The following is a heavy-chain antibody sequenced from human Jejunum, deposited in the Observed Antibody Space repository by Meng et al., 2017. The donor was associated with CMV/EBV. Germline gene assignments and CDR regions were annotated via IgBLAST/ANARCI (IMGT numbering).Heavy chain of an antibody. V-gene: IGHV7-4-1*02. Sequence: LQLVKFGSELKKPGASVKVSCKASGYTFTSYAMNWVRQAPGQGLEWMGWINTNTGNPTYAQGFTGRFVFSLDTSVSTAYLQISSLKAADTAVYYCARLYCSGGSCYTIDYWGQGTLVTVSS. D-gene: IGHD2-15*01. CDR3: ARLYCSGGSCYTIDY. CDR2: INTNTGNP. J-gene: IGHJ4*02. CDR1: GYTFTSYA.